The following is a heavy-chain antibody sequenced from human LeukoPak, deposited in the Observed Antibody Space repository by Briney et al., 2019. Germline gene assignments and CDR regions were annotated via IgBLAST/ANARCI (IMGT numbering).Heavy chain of an antibody. D-gene: IGHD6-6*01. Sequence: GGSLRLSCAASGFTFSSYAMSWVRQAPGKGLEWVSAISGSGGSTYYADSVKGRFTISRDNSKNTLYLQMNSLRAEDTAVYYCAKDVTGIAARGTPFDYWGQGTLVTVSS. CDR2: ISGSGGST. CDR3: AKDVTGIAARGTPFDY. V-gene: IGHV3-23*01. CDR1: GFTFSSYA. J-gene: IGHJ4*02.